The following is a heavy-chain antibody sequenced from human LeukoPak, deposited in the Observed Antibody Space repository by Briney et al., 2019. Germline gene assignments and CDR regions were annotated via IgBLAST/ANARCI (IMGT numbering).Heavy chain of an antibody. D-gene: IGHD2-2*01. CDR1: GYTFTDLY. CDR3: ARVGYCSSTSCYYYYYGMDV. J-gene: IGHJ6*02. Sequence: ASVKVSCKAFGYTFTDLYMHWVRQAPGQGLEWMGWINPNSGGTNYAQKFQGRVTMTRDTSISTAYMELSRLRSDDTAVYYCARVGYCSSTSCYYYYYGMDVWGQGTTVTVSS. V-gene: IGHV1-2*02. CDR2: INPNSGGT.